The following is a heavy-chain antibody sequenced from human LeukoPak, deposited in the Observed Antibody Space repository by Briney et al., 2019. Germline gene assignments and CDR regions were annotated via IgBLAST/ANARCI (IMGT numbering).Heavy chain of an antibody. D-gene: IGHD2-15*01. CDR1: GGSISSYY. Sequence: PSETLSLTCTVSGGSISSYYWSWLRQPAGKGLEWIGRIYISGSGSTNYNPSLKSRVTMSVDTSKNQFSLKLSSVTAADTAVYYCAREVGNCSGGSCYDKSISGAFDIWGQGTMVTVSS. CDR3: AREVGNCSGGSCYDKSISGAFDI. CDR2: IYISGSGST. V-gene: IGHV4-4*07. J-gene: IGHJ3*02.